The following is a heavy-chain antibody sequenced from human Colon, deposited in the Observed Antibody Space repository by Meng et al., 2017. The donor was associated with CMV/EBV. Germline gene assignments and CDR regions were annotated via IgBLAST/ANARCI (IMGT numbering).Heavy chain of an antibody. CDR3: ARGGGGFDY. J-gene: IGHJ4*02. Sequence: GESLKISCAASGFTFSSYSMNWVRQAPGKGLEWVSYISSSSSTIYYADSVKGRFTISRGNAKNSLYLQMNSLRAEDTAVYYCARGGGGFDYWGQGTLVTVSS. CDR2: ISSSSSTI. CDR1: GFTFSSYS. V-gene: IGHV3-48*04. D-gene: IGHD3-10*01.